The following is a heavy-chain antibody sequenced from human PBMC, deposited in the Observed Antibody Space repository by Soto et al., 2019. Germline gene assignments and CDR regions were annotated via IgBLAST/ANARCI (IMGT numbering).Heavy chain of an antibody. V-gene: IGHV3-48*02. Sequence: GGSLRLSCAASGFTFSSYSMNWVRQAPGKGLEWVSYISSSSSTIYYADSVKGRFTISRDNAKSSLYLQMNSLRDEDTAVYYCARDRYYDFWSGYPIFNYYYGMDVWGQGTTVTVSS. CDR2: ISSSSSTI. J-gene: IGHJ6*02. CDR1: GFTFSSYS. CDR3: ARDRYYDFWSGYPIFNYYYGMDV. D-gene: IGHD3-3*01.